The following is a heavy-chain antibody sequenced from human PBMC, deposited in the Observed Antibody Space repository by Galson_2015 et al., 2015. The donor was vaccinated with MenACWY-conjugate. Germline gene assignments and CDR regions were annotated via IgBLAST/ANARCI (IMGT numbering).Heavy chain of an antibody. V-gene: IGHV3-23*01. J-gene: IGHJ5*02. D-gene: IGHD6-13*01. CDR1: GFTFSSYA. CDR2: IGGRGGSGAGT. Sequence: SLRLSCAASGFTFSSYAMSWVRQAPGKGLEWVSGIGGRGGSGAGTYYADSVKGRFTISRDNSKNTLYLQMNSLRAEDTAVYYCATGSSWYTWFDPWGQGTLVTVSS. CDR3: ATGSSWYTWFDP.